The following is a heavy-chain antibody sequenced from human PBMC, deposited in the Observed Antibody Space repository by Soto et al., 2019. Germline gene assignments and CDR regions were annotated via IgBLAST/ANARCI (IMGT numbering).Heavy chain of an antibody. D-gene: IGHD3-22*01. V-gene: IGHV5-51*01. J-gene: IGHJ3*02. CDR3: ARSFNYYYDSSGYRPAFDI. CDR1: GYSFTSYW. CDR2: IYPCDSDT. Sequence: GESLKISCKGSGYSFTSYWIGWVRQMPGKGLEWMGIIYPCDSDTRYSPSFQGQVTISADKSISTAYLQWSSLKASDTAMYYCARSFNYYYDSSGYRPAFDIWGQGTMVTVSS.